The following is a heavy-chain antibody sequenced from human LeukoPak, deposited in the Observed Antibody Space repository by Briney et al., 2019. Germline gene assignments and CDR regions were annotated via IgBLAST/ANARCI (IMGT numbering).Heavy chain of an antibody. Sequence: GGSLRLSCAASGFIFSNYAMSWVRQAPGKGLEWVSGISGGGGNTYYADSVKGRFSISRDNTLYLQMNSLRAEDAAVYYCVKGTENDLYYSGSGLYYDYWGQGTLVTVSS. J-gene: IGHJ4*02. CDR2: ISGGGGNT. V-gene: IGHV3-23*01. CDR3: VKGTENDLYYSGSGLYYDY. CDR1: GFIFSNYA. D-gene: IGHD3-10*01.